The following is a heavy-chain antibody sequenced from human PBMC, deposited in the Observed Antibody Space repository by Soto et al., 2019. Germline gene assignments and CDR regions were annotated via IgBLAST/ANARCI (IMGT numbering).Heavy chain of an antibody. J-gene: IGHJ5*02. D-gene: IGHD3-3*01. CDR2: INHSGST. Sequence: SETLSLTCAVYGGSFSGYYWSWIRQPPGKGLEWIGEINHSGSTSYNPSLKSRVTISVDTSKNQFSLKLSSVTAADTAVYYCARGVTIFGVVSRGRGFDPWGQGTLVTVSS. V-gene: IGHV4-34*01. CDR3: ARGVTIFGVVSRGRGFDP. CDR1: GGSFSGYY.